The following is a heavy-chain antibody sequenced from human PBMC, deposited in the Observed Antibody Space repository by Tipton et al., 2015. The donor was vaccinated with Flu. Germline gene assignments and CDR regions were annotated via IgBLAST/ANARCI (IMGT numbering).Heavy chain of an antibody. V-gene: IGHV3-33*01. D-gene: IGHD1-1*01. CDR3: ARDLSMRGNEYYFDY. Sequence: SLRLSCAASGFTFSSYGMHWVRQAPGKGLEWVAVIWYDGSNKYYADSVKGRFTISRDNSKNTLYLQMNSLRAEDTAVYYCARDLSMRGNEYYFDYWGQGTLVTVSS. CDR1: GFTFSSYG. J-gene: IGHJ4*02. CDR2: IWYDGSNK.